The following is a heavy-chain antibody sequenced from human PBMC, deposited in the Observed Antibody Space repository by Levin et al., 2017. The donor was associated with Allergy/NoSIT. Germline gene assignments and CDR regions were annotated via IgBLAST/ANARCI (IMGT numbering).Heavy chain of an antibody. J-gene: IGHJ6*02. CDR1: GFTFSGHH. D-gene: IGHD3-10*01. V-gene: IGHV3-48*01. Sequence: PGESLKISCTDSGFTFSGHHMDWVRQAPGKGLEWVSYISLGSDAIYYADSVKGRFIISRDNAKNSLYLQMNSLRAEDTAVYYCARDLRGYGMDVWGRGTTVTVSS. CDR2: ISLGSDAI. CDR3: ARDLRGYGMDV.